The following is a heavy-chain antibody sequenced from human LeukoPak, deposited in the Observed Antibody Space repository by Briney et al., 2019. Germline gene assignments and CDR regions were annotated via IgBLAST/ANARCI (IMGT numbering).Heavy chain of an antibody. V-gene: IGHV4-39*01. J-gene: IGHJ4*02. Sequence: PSETLSLTCTVSGDSIGSSHHYWAWIRQSPGKGLEWIGSIYYSGSTYYNPSLKSRVTISVDTSKNQFSLKLSSVTAADTAVYYCARQGIVATFYFDYWGQGTLVTVSS. CDR1: GDSIGSSHHY. CDR2: IYYSGST. D-gene: IGHD5-12*01. CDR3: ARQGIVATFYFDY.